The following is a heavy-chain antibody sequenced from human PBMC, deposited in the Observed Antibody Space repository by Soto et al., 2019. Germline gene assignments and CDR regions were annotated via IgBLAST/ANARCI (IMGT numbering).Heavy chain of an antibody. CDR2: IYYSGST. J-gene: IGHJ4*02. CDR3: ASAGGSSWYPPTHDY. Sequence: TVSGGSIISISYYLVWIRQPPGKGLEWIGSIYYSGSTYYSPSLKSRVTISVDTSKNQFSLKLSSVTAADTAVYYCASAGGSSWYPPTHDYWGQGTLVTVSS. D-gene: IGHD6-13*01. CDR1: GGSIISISYY. V-gene: IGHV4-39*01.